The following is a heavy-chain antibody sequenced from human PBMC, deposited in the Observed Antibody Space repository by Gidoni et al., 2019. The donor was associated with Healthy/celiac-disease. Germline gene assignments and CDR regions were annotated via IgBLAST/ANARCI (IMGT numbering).Heavy chain of an antibody. D-gene: IGHD2-2*02. CDR1: GGSFSGYY. Sequence: QVQLQQWGAGLLKPSETLSLTCAVYGGSFSGYYWSWIRQPPGKGLEWIGEINHSGSTNYNPSLKSRVTISVDTSKNQFSLKLSSVTAADTAVYYCARGRQGYCSSTSCYSDYYYYYYMDVWGKGTTVTVSS. V-gene: IGHV4-34*01. J-gene: IGHJ6*03. CDR2: INHSGST. CDR3: ARGRQGYCSSTSCYSDYYYYYYMDV.